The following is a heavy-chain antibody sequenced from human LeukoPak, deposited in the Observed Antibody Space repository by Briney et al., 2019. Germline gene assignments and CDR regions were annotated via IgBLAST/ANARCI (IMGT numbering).Heavy chain of an antibody. CDR3: AKDRTTPFDY. CDR1: GFTFSSYA. Sequence: GGSLRLSXAASGFTFSSYAMSWVRQAPGKGLEWVSSISGGGGTTYYADSVKGRFTISRDTSKNTLYLQMNSLRAEDTAVYYCAKDRTTPFDYWGQGTLVTVFS. V-gene: IGHV3-23*01. CDR2: ISGGGGTT. D-gene: IGHD2/OR15-2a*01. J-gene: IGHJ4*02.